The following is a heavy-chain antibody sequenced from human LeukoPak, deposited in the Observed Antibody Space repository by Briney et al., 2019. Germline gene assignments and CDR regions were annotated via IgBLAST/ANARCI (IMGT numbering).Heavy chain of an antibody. Sequence: SETLSLTCAVSGGSISSSNYWSWIRQPPGKGLEWIGEINHSGSTNYNPSLKSRGTISVDTSKNQFSLKLSSVTAADTAVYYCARTTEGGYSYGSFYYYYMDVWGKGATVTISS. CDR3: ARTTEGGYSYGSFYYYYMDV. D-gene: IGHD5-18*01. J-gene: IGHJ6*03. V-gene: IGHV4-4*02. CDR2: INHSGST. CDR1: GGSISSSNY.